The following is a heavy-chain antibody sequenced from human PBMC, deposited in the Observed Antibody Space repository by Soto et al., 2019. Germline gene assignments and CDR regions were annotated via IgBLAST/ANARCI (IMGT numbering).Heavy chain of an antibody. Sequence: SETLSLTCAVSAGSISSSNWWSWVRQPPGKGLEWIGEIYHSGSTNYNPSLKSRVTISVDKSKNQFSLKLSSVTAADTAVYYCARVRMVRGVITPPDYWGQGTLVTVSS. D-gene: IGHD3-10*01. CDR2: IYHSGST. V-gene: IGHV4-4*02. J-gene: IGHJ4*02. CDR1: AGSISSSNW. CDR3: ARVRMVRGVITPPDY.